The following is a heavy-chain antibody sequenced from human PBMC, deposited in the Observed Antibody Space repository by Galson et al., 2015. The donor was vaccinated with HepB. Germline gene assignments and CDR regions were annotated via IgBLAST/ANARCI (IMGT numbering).Heavy chain of an antibody. Sequence: SLRLSCAASGFTFTDYALTWVRQAPGKGLEWVSTISGGDGSATYADSVKGRFTISRDISKNTLYLQLNSLRAGDTAAYYCAEEFKDYSSGTYIDFWGQGTLVTVSS. V-gene: IGHV3-23*01. CDR3: AEEFKDYSSGTYIDF. J-gene: IGHJ4*02. CDR1: GFTFTDYA. D-gene: IGHD3-10*01. CDR2: ISGGDGSA.